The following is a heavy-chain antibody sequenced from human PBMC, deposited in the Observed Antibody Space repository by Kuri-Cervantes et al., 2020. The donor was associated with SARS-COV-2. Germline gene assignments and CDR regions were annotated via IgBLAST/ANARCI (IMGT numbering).Heavy chain of an antibody. CDR3: AKGVDYGGNWDWLDP. CDR1: GFTFSSYD. CDR2: IGTAGDT. J-gene: IGHJ5*02. D-gene: IGHD4-23*01. Sequence: GESLKISCAASGFTFSSYDMHWVRQATGKGLEWVSAIGTAGDTYYADSVKGRFTISRDNSKNSLYLQMNSLRTEDTALYYCAKGVDYGGNWDWLDPWGQGTLVTVSS. V-gene: IGHV3-13*04.